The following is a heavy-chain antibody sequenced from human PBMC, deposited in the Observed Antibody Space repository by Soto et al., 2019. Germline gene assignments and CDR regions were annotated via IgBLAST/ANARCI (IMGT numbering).Heavy chain of an antibody. CDR3: ATDFIAAADATNDY. CDR2: ISGSGGST. V-gene: IGHV3-23*01. J-gene: IGHJ4*02. D-gene: IGHD6-13*01. Sequence: EVQLLESGGGLVQPGGSLRLSCAASGFTFSSYAMSWVRQAPGQGLEWVSAISGSGGSTYYADSVKGRFTISRDNSKNTLYLQMNSLRAEDTAVYYCATDFIAAADATNDYWGQGTLVTVSS. CDR1: GFTFSSYA.